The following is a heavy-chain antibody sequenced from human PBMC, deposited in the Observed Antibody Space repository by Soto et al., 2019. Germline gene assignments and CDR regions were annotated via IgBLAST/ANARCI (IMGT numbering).Heavy chain of an antibody. CDR2: IYHSGST. D-gene: IGHD6-6*01. V-gene: IGHV4-4*02. J-gene: IGHJ3*02. CDR1: SGSISSSNW. Sequence: QVQLQESGPGLVKPSGTLSLTCAVSSGSISSSNWWSWVRQPPGKGLEWIGEIYHSGSTNYNPSLKSRVTISVDKSKNQFSLKLSSVTAADTAVYYSASRIAARLARRAFDIWGQGTMVTVSS. CDR3: ASRIAARLARRAFDI.